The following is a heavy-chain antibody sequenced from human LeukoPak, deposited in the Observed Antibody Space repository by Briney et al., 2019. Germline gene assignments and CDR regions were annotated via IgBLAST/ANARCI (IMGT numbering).Heavy chain of an antibody. CDR2: IYPGDSDT. Sequence: GESLKISCKGSGYSFTNYWIGWVRQMPGKGLEWMGIIYPGDSDTRYSPSFQGQVTISADKSIGTAYLQWGSLKASDTAMYYCARRADNSAYYTYWGQGTLVTVFS. CDR3: ARRADNSAYYTY. CDR1: GYSFTNYW. V-gene: IGHV5-51*01. D-gene: IGHD3-22*01. J-gene: IGHJ4*02.